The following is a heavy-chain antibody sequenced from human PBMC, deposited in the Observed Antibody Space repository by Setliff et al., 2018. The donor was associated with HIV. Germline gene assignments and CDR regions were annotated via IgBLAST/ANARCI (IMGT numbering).Heavy chain of an antibody. CDR2: IKSKTDGGTT. Sequence: PGGSLRLSCAASGFTFSNAWLSWVCQAPGKGLEWVGRIKSKTDGGTTDYADSVKGRFTISRDNAKNSLYLQVNSLRAEDTAVYYCARFRRSGYNYVEGTALAYWGQGTLVTVSS. CDR3: ARFRRSGYNYVEGTALAY. D-gene: IGHD3-22*01. V-gene: IGHV3-15*01. J-gene: IGHJ4*02. CDR1: GFTFSNAW.